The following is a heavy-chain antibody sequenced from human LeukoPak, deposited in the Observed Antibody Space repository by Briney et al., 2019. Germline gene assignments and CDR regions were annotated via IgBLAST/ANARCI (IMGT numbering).Heavy chain of an antibody. CDR1: GYTFSNYY. CDR3: ARVHHYFDIAFDY. CDR2: INPSGGST. Sequence: ASVKVSCKASGYTFSNYYIHWVRQAPGQGLEWMGIINPSGGSTTYAQKFQGRLTLTRDMSTSTVYMELISLRSEDTAVYYCARVHHYFDIAFDYWGQGTLVTVSS. J-gene: IGHJ4*02. D-gene: IGHD3-22*01. V-gene: IGHV1-46*01.